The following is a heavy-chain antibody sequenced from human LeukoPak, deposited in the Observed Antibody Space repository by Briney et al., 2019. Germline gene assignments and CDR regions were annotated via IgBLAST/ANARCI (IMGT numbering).Heavy chain of an antibody. J-gene: IGHJ4*02. CDR3: ARDRGYCSSTSCYTFDY. V-gene: IGHV1-8*03. CDR1: GYTFTSYD. D-gene: IGHD2-2*02. Sequence: ASVKVSCKASGYTFTSYDINWVRQATGQGLEWMGWMNPNSGNTGYAQKFQDRVTITRNTPISTTYMELSSLRSEDTAVYYCARDRGYCSSTSCYTFDYWGQGTLVTVSS. CDR2: MNPNSGNT.